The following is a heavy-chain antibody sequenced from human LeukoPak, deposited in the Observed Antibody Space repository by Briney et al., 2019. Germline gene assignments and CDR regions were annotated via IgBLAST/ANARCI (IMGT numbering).Heavy chain of an antibody. Sequence: SETLSLTCTVSGGSISSGDYYWSWIRQPPGKGLEWIGYIYYSGSTYYNPSLKSRVTISVDTSKNQFSLKLSSVTAADTAVYYCARGIFNGSGTTTFDYWGQGTLVTVSS. D-gene: IGHD3-10*01. J-gene: IGHJ4*02. V-gene: IGHV4-30-4*01. CDR3: ARGIFNGSGTTTFDY. CDR1: GGSISSGDYY. CDR2: IYYSGST.